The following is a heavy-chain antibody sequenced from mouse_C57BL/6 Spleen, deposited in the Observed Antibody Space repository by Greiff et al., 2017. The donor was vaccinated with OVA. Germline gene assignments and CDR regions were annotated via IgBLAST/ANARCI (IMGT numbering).Heavy chain of an antibody. CDR3: TTYYGNSAWFAY. CDR1: GFNIKDDY. CDR2: IDPENGDT. J-gene: IGHJ3*01. D-gene: IGHD2-1*01. Sequence: DVQLQESGAELVRPGASVKLSCTASGFNIKDDYMHWVKQRPEQGLEWIGWIDPENGDTEYASKFQGKATITADTSSNTAYLQLSSLTSEDTAVYYCTTYYGNSAWFAYWGQGTLVTVSA. V-gene: IGHV14-4*01.